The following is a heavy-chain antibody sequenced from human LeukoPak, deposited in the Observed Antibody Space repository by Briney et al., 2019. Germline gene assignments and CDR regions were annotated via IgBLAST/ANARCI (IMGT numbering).Heavy chain of an antibody. Sequence: ASVKVSCKASGYTFTSYDINWVRQATGQGLEWMGWMNPNSGNTGYAQKFQGRVTMTRNTSISTTYVELSSLRSEDTAVYYCARGAALRYFDWLLSDYYYYGMDVWGQGTTVTVSS. CDR3: ARGAALRYFDWLLSDYYYYGMDV. V-gene: IGHV1-8*01. J-gene: IGHJ6*02. CDR1: GYTFTSYD. CDR2: MNPNSGNT. D-gene: IGHD3-9*01.